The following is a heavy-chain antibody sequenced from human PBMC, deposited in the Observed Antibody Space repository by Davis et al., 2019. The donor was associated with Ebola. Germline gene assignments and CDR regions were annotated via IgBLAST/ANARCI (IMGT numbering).Heavy chain of an antibody. V-gene: IGHV4-39*01. J-gene: IGHJ6*02. CDR3: ARRGRAMDV. CDR1: GGSISSSSYY. CDR2: IYSSGGT. Sequence: MPSETLSLTCTVSGGSISSSSYYWGWLRQPPGKGLEWIGNIYSSGGTYYSPSLQSRVTISVDTSKNQFSLKLSSVIAADTAVYYCARRGRAMDVWGQGTTVTVSS. D-gene: IGHD6-13*01.